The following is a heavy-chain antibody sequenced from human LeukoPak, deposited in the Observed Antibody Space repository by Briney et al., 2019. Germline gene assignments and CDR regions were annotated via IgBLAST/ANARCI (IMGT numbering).Heavy chain of an antibody. Sequence: SETLSLTCTVSGGSISSGGYYWSWIRQHPGKGLEWIGYIYYSGSTYHNPSLKSRVTISVDTSKNQFSLKLSSVTAADTAVYYCARVKMNWNYGNWFDPWGQGTLVTVSS. CDR3: ARVKMNWNYGNWFDP. V-gene: IGHV4-31*03. CDR1: GGSISSGGYY. CDR2: IYYSGST. D-gene: IGHD1-7*01. J-gene: IGHJ5*02.